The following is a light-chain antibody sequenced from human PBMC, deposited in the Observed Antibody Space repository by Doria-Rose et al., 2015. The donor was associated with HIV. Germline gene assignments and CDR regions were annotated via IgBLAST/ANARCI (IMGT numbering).Light chain of an antibody. Sequence: DIRLTQSPSTLSASVGDRVTITCRASQSISNWLAWYQQKPGQAPKLLIYKPSTLQSGVPSRFRGSGSGTEFTLTINSLQPDDFATYYCQHFDKYFSWTFGHGTKVDIK. J-gene: IGKJ1*01. CDR1: QSISNW. V-gene: IGKV1-5*03. CDR2: KPS. CDR3: QHFDKYFSWT.